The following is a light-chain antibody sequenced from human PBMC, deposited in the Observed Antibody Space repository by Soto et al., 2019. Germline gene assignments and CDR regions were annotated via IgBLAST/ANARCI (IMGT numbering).Light chain of an antibody. CDR1: QSISSW. J-gene: IGKJ4*01. CDR2: KAS. V-gene: IGKV1-5*03. CDR3: QQYNTYPLT. Sequence: DIQMTQSPSTLSASVGDRVTITCRASQSISSWLAWYQQKPGKAPKVLICKASDLESGVPSRFSGSGSGTEFTLTISSLQPDDIATDYCQQYNTYPLTFGGGTKVEIK.